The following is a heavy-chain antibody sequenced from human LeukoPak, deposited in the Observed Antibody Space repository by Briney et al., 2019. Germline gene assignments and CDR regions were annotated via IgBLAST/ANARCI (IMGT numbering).Heavy chain of an antibody. D-gene: IGHD6-19*01. V-gene: IGHV4-59*08. J-gene: IGHJ2*01. CDR2: IYYSGST. Sequence: SETLSLTCTVSGGSISSYYWSWIRQPPGKGLEWIGYIYYSGSTNYNPSLKSRVTISADTSKNQFSLKLSSVTAADTAVYYCAREAVAGASFDLWGRGTLVTVSS. CDR1: GGSISSYY. CDR3: AREAVAGASFDL.